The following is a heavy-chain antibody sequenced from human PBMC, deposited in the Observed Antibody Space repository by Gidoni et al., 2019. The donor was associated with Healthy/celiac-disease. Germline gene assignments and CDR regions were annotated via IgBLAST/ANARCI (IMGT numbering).Heavy chain of an antibody. CDR2: IKKEGSEK. D-gene: IGHD3-22*01. CDR1: GFTFSSYC. V-gene: IGHV3-7*05. Sequence: VQLVESGGGLVQPGGSLRLSCAASGFTFSSYCMSWVRQAPGKGLEWVANIKKEGSEKYYVDFVKGRFTISRDNAKNSLYLQMNSLRAEDTVVYYCARGVNYYDSSGYDIWFDPWGQGTLVTVSS. J-gene: IGHJ5*02. CDR3: ARGVNYYDSSGYDIWFDP.